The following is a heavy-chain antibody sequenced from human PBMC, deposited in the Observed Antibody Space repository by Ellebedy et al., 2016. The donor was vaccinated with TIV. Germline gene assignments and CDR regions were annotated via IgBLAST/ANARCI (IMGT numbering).Heavy chain of an antibody. CDR2: INPSGGST. V-gene: IGHV1-46*04. Sequence: AASVKVSCKASGYTFTSYGISWVRQAPGQGLEWMGIINPSGGSTTYAQNLQGRVTMTRDTSTSTVYMELSSLRSEDTAVYYCARDARDYGGNPLAFDIWGQGTMVTVSS. CDR3: ARDARDYGGNPLAFDI. J-gene: IGHJ3*02. CDR1: GYTFTSYG. D-gene: IGHD4-23*01.